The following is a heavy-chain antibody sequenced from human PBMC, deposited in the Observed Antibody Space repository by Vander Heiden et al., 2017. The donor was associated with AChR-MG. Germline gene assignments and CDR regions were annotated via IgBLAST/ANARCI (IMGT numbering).Heavy chain of an antibody. CDR2: IIPIFVIA. J-gene: IGHJ4*02. CDR1: GGTFSSYA. CDR3: ARDRIVASQRAPYYFDY. D-gene: IGHD5-12*01. Sequence: QVQLVQSGAEVKKPGSSVKVSCKVSGGTFSSYAMNWVRQAPGQGLEWMGRIIPIFVIANYAQKFQGRVTITADKSTSTAYMELSSLRSEDTAVYYCARDRIVASQRAPYYFDYWGQGTLVTVSS. V-gene: IGHV1-69*04.